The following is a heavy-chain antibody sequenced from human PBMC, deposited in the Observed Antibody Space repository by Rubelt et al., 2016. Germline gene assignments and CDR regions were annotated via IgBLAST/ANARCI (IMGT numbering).Heavy chain of an antibody. V-gene: IGHV4-34*01. CDR2: IHPSGST. J-gene: IGHJ4*02. CDR1: GGSFSGSY. D-gene: IGHD5-12*01. Sequence: QVQLQQWGARLLKPSEALSLTCAVFGGSFSGSYWTWIRQPPGKGLEWIGEIHPSGSTSHNPSLNSRVTISVDTSKNQFSLGLGSVTSEDTAVYYCARDWGRSGYASCSDYWGRGTLVTVSS. CDR3: ARDWGRSGYASCSDY.